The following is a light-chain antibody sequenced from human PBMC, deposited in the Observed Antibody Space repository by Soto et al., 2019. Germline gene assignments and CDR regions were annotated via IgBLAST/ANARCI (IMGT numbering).Light chain of an antibody. CDR1: TGNIASNY. CDR3: QSYDGSSVV. V-gene: IGLV6-57*04. CDR2: EDS. J-gene: IGLJ2*01. Sequence: NFMLSQPHSVSGSPGKTVTISCTRSTGNIASNYVQWYQQRPGSAPTSVIYEDSQRPSGVPDRFSGSIDSSSNSASLTICGLETQDEADYYCQSYDGSSVVFGGGTKLTVL.